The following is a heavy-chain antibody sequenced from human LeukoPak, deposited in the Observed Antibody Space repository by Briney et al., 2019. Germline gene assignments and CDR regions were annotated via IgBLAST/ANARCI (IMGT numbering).Heavy chain of an antibody. CDR1: GFTFSSYA. CDR3: AKGSYYDSSGSFYFDY. Sequence: PGGSLRLSCAASGFTFSSYAMSWVRQAPGKGLEWVSSISGSGDNTYYADSVKGRFTISGDNSKNTLYVQVNSLGTEDTAAYYCAKGSYYDSSGSFYFDYWGQGTLVTVSS. CDR2: ISGSGDNT. J-gene: IGHJ4*02. D-gene: IGHD3-22*01. V-gene: IGHV3-23*01.